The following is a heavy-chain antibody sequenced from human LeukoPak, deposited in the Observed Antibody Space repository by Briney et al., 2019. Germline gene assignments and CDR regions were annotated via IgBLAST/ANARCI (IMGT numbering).Heavy chain of an antibody. Sequence: GGPLRLSCAASGFTFDDYAMHWVRQAPGKGLEWVSGISWNSGSIGYADSVKGRFTISRDNAKNSLYLQMNSLRAEDTALYYCAKDYLLGFSGWFDPWGQGTLVTVSS. V-gene: IGHV3-9*01. J-gene: IGHJ5*02. CDR3: AKDYLLGFSGWFDP. CDR1: GFTFDDYA. D-gene: IGHD3-3*02. CDR2: ISWNSGSI.